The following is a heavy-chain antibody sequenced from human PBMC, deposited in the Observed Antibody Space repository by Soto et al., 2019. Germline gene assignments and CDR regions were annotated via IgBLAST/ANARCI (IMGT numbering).Heavy chain of an antibody. CDR3: ARASRLLRFSEWLYYFDY. Sequence: AAVTGSCKASGYAFTSYDINWVRQATGQGHEWMGWLKPNSGNTGYPQKFQGRVTMTRNTSTSTAYMERSSLRSEDTAVYYCARASRLLRFSEWLYYFDYWGQGTLVTVSS. CDR1: GYAFTSYD. CDR2: LKPNSGNT. V-gene: IGHV1-8*01. D-gene: IGHD3-3*01. J-gene: IGHJ4*02.